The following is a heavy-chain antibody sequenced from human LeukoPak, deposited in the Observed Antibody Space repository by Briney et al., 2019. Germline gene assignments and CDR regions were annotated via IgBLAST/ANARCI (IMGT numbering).Heavy chain of an antibody. V-gene: IGHV3-30*04. CDR1: GFTFSAYS. CDR2: ISYDGNDI. Sequence: PGGSLRLSCAASGFTFSAYSVHWVRQAPGKGLEWVAVISYDGNDIYYADSVKGRFIISRDNSKNTVYLQMNSLRADDTAVYYCAKDLTPYVDLVDTTGLDFWGQGTMVTVSS. D-gene: IGHD5-12*01. J-gene: IGHJ4*02. CDR3: AKDLTPYVDLVDTTGLDF.